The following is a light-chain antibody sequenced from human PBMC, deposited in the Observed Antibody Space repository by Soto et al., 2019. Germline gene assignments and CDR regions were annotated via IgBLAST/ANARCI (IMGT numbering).Light chain of an antibody. V-gene: IGKV1-16*01. CDR2: ARX. CDR3: IQHNSCPNT. J-gene: IGKJ2*01. Sequence: DIQITHYDGSLSTSVVDRFTITFLSSQLSSTFLAWFQQKPGKAPXTLXXARXVLHSRFPSRFSGSGYGTEFTLTISNLQPEDFATYYCIQHNSCPNTFEQGTKVDIK. CDR1: QLSSTF.